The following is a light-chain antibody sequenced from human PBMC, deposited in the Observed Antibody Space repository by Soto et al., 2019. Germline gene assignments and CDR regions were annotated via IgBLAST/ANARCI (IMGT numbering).Light chain of an antibody. CDR2: DAS. J-gene: IGKJ4*01. V-gene: IGKV3-11*01. CDR1: QSVSSY. Sequence: EIVLTQSPATLSLSPGERANLSYRASQSVSSYLAWYQQKPGQAPRLLIYDASNRATGIPARFSGSGSGTDFTLTISSLEPEDFAVYYCQQRSNWPTFGGGTKVDIK. CDR3: QQRSNWPT.